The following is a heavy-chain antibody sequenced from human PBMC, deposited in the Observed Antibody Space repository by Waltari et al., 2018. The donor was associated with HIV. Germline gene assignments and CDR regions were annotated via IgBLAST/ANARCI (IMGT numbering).Heavy chain of an antibody. Sequence: QVQLVQSGAEVKKPGASVKVSCTASGYTFTRYGISWVRQAPGQGPEWMGWISGYNGDTHYAKRLKGRVTMTTDTSTSTAYMELRSLRSDDTAVYYCAREGGDNYGDYWGQGTLVTVSS. CDR2: ISGYNGDT. D-gene: IGHD2-21*01. CDR1: GYTFTRYG. V-gene: IGHV1-18*01. J-gene: IGHJ4*02. CDR3: AREGGDNYGDY.